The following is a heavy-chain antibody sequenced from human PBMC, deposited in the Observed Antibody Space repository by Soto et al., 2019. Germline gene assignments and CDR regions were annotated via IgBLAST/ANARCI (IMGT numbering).Heavy chain of an antibody. J-gene: IGHJ3*02. CDR1: GYTFTGYY. D-gene: IGHD2-15*01. Sequence: ASVKVSCKASGYTFTGYYMHWVRQAPGQGLEWMGWINPNSGGTNYAQKFQGWVTMTRDTSISTAYMELSRLRSDDTAVYYCARERRYCRGGSCRRADAFDIWGQGTMVTVSS. V-gene: IGHV1-2*04. CDR3: ARERRYCRGGSCRRADAFDI. CDR2: INPNSGGT.